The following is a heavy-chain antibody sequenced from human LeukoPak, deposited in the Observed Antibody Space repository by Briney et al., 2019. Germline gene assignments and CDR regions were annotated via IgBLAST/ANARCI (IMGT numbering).Heavy chain of an antibody. D-gene: IGHD3-10*01. J-gene: IGHJ4*02. Sequence: ASVKVSCKASGYTFTGYYMHWVRQAPGQGLEWMGWINPNSGGTNYAQKFQGRVTMTRDTSISTAYMELSRLRSDDTAVYYCASPRGTMVRGVITPYYFDYWGQGTLVTVSS. V-gene: IGHV1-2*02. CDR2: INPNSGGT. CDR1: GYTFTGYY. CDR3: ASPRGTMVRGVITPYYFDY.